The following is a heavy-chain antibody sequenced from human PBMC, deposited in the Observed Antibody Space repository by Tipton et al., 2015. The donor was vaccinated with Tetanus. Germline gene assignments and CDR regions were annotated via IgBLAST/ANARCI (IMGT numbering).Heavy chain of an antibody. Sequence: TLSLTCSVSGGSLRSGDHYWSWIRQPPGKGLEWLAYISSSGSTNSNYSLKSRITMSRDTSKNQFSLKLRSVTAADTAVYYCARSADNWFDPWGQGTLVTVSS. J-gene: IGHJ5*02. V-gene: IGHV4-61*08. CDR1: GGSLRSGDHY. CDR2: ISSSGST. CDR3: ARSADNWFDP.